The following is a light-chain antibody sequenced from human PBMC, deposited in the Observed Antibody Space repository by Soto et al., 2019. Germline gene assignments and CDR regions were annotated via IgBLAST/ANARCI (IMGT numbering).Light chain of an antibody. CDR1: QSISSY. CDR3: QQSYSIPFS. CDR2: GAS. V-gene: IGKV1-39*01. J-gene: IGKJ4*01. Sequence: DIQMTQSPSSLSASVGDRVTITCRASQSISSYLNWYQQKPGKAPKFLIHGASSLQGGVPPRFSGSGSGTDFTLTISSLQPEDVATYYCQQSYSIPFSFGGGTKVEIK.